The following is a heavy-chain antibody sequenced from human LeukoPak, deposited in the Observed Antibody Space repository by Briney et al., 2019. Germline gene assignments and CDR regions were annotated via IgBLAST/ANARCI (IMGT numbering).Heavy chain of an antibody. CDR2: ISSSSSYI. Sequence: GGSLRLSCAASGFTFSSYSMNWVRQAPGKGLEWVSSISSSSSYIYYADSVKGRFTISRDNAKNSLYLQMNSLRAEDTAVYYCARVSSSSGHYYYMDVWGKGTTVTVS. D-gene: IGHD6-6*01. V-gene: IGHV3-21*01. CDR1: GFTFSSYS. CDR3: ARVSSSSGHYYYMDV. J-gene: IGHJ6*03.